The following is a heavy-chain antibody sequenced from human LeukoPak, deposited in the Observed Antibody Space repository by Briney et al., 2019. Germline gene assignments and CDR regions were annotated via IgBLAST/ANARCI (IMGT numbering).Heavy chain of an antibody. CDR2: IYYSGST. CDR3: ARVYSGYDYFDY. V-gene: IGHV4-59*01. D-gene: IGHD5-12*01. Sequence: SETLSLTCTVSGGSISSYYWSWIRQPPGKGLEWIGYIYYSGSTNYNPSLKSRVAISVDTSKNQFSLKLSSVTAADTAVYYCARVYSGYDYFDYWGQGTLVTVSS. CDR1: GGSISSYY. J-gene: IGHJ4*02.